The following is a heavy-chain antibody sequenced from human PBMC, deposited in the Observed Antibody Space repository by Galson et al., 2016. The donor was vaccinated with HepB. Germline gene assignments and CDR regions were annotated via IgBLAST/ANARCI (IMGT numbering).Heavy chain of an antibody. CDR3: AKDHAFLGLYFYGMDV. D-gene: IGHD3-9*01. CDR2: ISYDGSNK. J-gene: IGHJ6*02. V-gene: IGHV3-30*18. CDR1: GFTFSSYG. Sequence: SLRLSCAASGFTFSSYGMHWVRQAPGKGLEWVAVISYDGSNKYYADSAKGRFTISRDNSKNTLYLQMNSLRAEDTAVYYCAKDHAFLGLYFYGMDVWGQGTTVTVSS.